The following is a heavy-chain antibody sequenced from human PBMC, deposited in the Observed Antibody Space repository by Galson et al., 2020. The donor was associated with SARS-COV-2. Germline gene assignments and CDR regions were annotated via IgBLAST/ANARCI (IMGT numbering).Heavy chain of an antibody. V-gene: IGHV3-20*01. CDR2: IDWHGGST. CDR3: ARDRIITGTAGSDAFHI. J-gene: IGHJ3*02. D-gene: IGHD1-20*01. CDR1: GFPFDDYG. Sequence: GESLKISCAASGFPFDDYGMSWVRQAPGKGLEWVSAIDWHGGSTAYADSVKGRFTISRDNAKNSLYLQMHSLRAEDTALYHCARDRIITGTAGSDAFHIWGLGTLVTVSS.